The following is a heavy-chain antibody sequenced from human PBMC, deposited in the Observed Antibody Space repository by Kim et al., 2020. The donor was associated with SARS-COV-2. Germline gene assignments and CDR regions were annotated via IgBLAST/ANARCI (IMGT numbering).Heavy chain of an antibody. CDR3: ARHKYSSSWYAWFDP. V-gene: IGHV4-34*01. J-gene: IGHJ5*02. Sequence: SETLSLTCAVYGGSFSGYYWSWIRQPPGKGLEWIGEINHSGSTNYNPSLKSRVTISVDTSKNQFSLKLSSVTAADTAVYYCARHKYSSSWYAWFDPWGQGTLVTVSS. CDR1: GGSFSGYY. CDR2: INHSGST. D-gene: IGHD6-13*01.